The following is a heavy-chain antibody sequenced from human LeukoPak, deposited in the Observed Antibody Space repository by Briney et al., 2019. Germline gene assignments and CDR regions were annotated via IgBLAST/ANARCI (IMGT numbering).Heavy chain of an antibody. Sequence: GGSLRLSCAASGFTFSSYAMSWVRQAPGKGLEWVSAISGSGGSTNYADSVKGQFTISRDNSKSTLYLQMNSLRAEDTAVYYCAKAPGAAAPPYGMDVWGQGTTVTVSS. J-gene: IGHJ6*02. CDR1: GFTFSSYA. D-gene: IGHD6-13*01. V-gene: IGHV3-23*01. CDR3: AKAPGAAAPPYGMDV. CDR2: ISGSGGST.